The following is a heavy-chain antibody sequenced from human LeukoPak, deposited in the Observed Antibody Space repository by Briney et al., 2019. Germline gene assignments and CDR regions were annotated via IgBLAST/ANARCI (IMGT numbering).Heavy chain of an antibody. V-gene: IGHV4-38-2*02. CDR3: ATLTVAGPRFDY. CDR2: FYHGGST. CDR1: GYSISTGYY. Sequence: SETLSLTCTVSGYSISTGYYWDWIRQPPGKGLEWIGTFYHGGSTYYNPSLKSRVTISVDTSKNQFSLKLSSVTAADTAVYYCATLTVAGPRFDYWGQGTLVTVSS. D-gene: IGHD6-19*01. J-gene: IGHJ4*02.